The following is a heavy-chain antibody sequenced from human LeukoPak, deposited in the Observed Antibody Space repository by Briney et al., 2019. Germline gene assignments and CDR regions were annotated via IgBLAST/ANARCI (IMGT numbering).Heavy chain of an antibody. CDR3: ARSLSGYITDPFFDQ. J-gene: IGHJ4*02. Sequence: PGGSLRLSCVVSGFSFSSYEMNWVRRTPGKRLEWVAYINSGYSVHYTDSVKGRFTISRDHARDSLFLQMNSLRAEDTAVYYCARSLSGYITDPFFDQWGQGTLVTVSS. CDR1: GFSFSSYE. CDR2: INSGYSV. V-gene: IGHV3-48*03. D-gene: IGHD5-12*01.